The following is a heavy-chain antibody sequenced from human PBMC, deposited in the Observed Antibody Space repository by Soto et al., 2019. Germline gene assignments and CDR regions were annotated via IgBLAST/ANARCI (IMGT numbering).Heavy chain of an antibody. V-gene: IGHV4-39*01. CDR1: GGSISSSSYY. Sequence: SETLSLTCTVSGGSISSSSYYWGWIRQPPGKGLEWIGSIYYSGSTYYNPSLKSRVTISVDTSKNQFSLKLSSVTAADTAVYYCASPTAATMIVGDQAFDIWGQGTMVTVSS. D-gene: IGHD3-22*01. CDR2: IYYSGST. J-gene: IGHJ3*02. CDR3: ASPTAATMIVGDQAFDI.